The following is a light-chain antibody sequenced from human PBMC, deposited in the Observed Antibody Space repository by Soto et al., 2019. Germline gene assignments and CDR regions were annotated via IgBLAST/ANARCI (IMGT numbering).Light chain of an antibody. V-gene: IGLV3-1*01. Sequence: SYELTQPPSVSVSPGHTASITCSGDKLGDKYGSWYQQKPGQSPVLVIYQDNKRPSGIPERFSGSNSGNTATLTISGTQAMDEADYYCQAWDSNTYVFGTGTKVTVL. J-gene: IGLJ1*01. CDR2: QDN. CDR1: KLGDKY. CDR3: QAWDSNTYV.